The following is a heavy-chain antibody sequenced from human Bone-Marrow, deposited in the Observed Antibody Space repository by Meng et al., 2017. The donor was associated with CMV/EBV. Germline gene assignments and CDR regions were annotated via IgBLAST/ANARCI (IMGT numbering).Heavy chain of an antibody. D-gene: IGHD5-24*01. CDR1: GFTFSSYG. Sequence: GESLKISCAASGFTFSSYGMHWVRQAPGKGLEWVAFIRYDGSNKYYTDSVKGRFTISRDNSKNSLYLQMNSLRAEDTALYYCAKDIGWRHYYGMDVWGQGTTVTVSS. CDR3: AKDIGWRHYYGMDV. J-gene: IGHJ6*02. CDR2: IRYDGSNK. V-gene: IGHV3-30*02.